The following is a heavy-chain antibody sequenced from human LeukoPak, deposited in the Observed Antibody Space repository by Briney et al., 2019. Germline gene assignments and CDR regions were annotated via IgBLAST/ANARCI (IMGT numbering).Heavy chain of an antibody. CDR1: GYTFTGYY. CDR2: INPNSGGT. CDR3: AREGGSYFVGGGY. J-gene: IGHJ4*02. V-gene: IGHV1-2*02. D-gene: IGHD1-26*01. Sequence: ASVKVSXKASGYTFTGYYMHWVRQAPGQGLEWMGWINPNSGGTNYAQKFHGRVTMTRDTSISTAYMELSRLRSDDTAVYYCAREGGSYFVGGGYWGRGTLVTVSS.